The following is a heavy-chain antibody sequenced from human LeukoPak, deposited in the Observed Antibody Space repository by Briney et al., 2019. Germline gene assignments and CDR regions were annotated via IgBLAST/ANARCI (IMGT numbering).Heavy chain of an antibody. J-gene: IGHJ3*02. D-gene: IGHD3-16*02. V-gene: IGHV3-21*01. CDR2: ISSSSSYI. Sequence: GGSLRLSCAASGFTFSSYSMNWVRQAPGKGLGWVSSISSSSSYIYYADSVKGRFTISRDNAKNSLYLQMNSLRAEDTAVYYCARDYDYVWGSYRYTSDAFDIWGQGTMVTVSS. CDR3: ARDYDYVWGSYRYTSDAFDI. CDR1: GFTFSSYS.